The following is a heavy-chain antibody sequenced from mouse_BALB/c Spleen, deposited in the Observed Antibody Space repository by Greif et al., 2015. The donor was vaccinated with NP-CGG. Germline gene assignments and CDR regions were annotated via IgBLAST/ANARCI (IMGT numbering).Heavy chain of an antibody. J-gene: IGHJ3*01. CDR2: ISSGGSYT. Sequence: EVQVVESGGDLVKPGGSLKLSCAASGFTFSSYGMSWVRQTPDKRLEWVATISSGGSYTYYPDSVKGRFTISRDNAKNTLYLQMSSLKSEDTAKYYCARHGWDEPWFAYWGQGTLVTVSA. D-gene: IGHD4-1*01. CDR3: ARHGWDEPWFAY. CDR1: GFTFSSYG. V-gene: IGHV5-6*01.